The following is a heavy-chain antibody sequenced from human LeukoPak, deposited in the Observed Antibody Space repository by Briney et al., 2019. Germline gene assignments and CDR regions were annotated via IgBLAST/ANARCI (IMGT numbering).Heavy chain of an antibody. V-gene: IGHV3-7*01. D-gene: IGHD3-9*01. CDR3: ARVGFDWLFDLDY. J-gene: IGHJ4*02. CDR1: GTAFSSYW. CDR2: IKQDGSEK. Sequence: GGSLRLSCAASGTAFSSYWMNWARQAPGKGLEWVAIIKQDGSEKYYVDSVKGRFTISRDNAKNSLYLQMNSLRAEDTAVYYCARVGFDWLFDLDYWGQGTLVTVSS.